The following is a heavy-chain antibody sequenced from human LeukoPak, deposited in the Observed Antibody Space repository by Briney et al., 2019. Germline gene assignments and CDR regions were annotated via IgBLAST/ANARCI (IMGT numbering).Heavy chain of an antibody. D-gene: IGHD2-8*01. CDR3: ARANGGAGVNWFDP. V-gene: IGHV4-59*01. J-gene: IGHJ5*02. Sequence: SETLSLTCSVSDDSISIYYWSWIRQPPGKGLEWIGYIDHTGSTNYNPSLNSRVTISRDTSKNHFSLELSSVTAADTAVYYCARANGGAGVNWFDPWGQGTLVTVSS. CDR1: DDSISIYY. CDR2: IDHTGST.